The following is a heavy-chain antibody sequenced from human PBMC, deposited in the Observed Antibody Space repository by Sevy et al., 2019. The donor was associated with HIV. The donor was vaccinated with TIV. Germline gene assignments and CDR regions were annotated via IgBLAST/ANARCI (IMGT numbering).Heavy chain of an antibody. CDR2: LSFGCGKI. CDR1: GFAFYEYS. J-gene: IGHJ4*02. D-gene: IGHD2-8*01. CDR3: AREGCSRPHDY. V-gene: IGHV3-23*01. Sequence: GGSLRLSCAASGFAFYEYSMSRIRQAPGKGLEWVATLSFGCGKINYADSVKGRFTISRDNSKNSFYLQMDNLRVEDTALYYCAREGCSRPHDYWGQGTRVTVSS.